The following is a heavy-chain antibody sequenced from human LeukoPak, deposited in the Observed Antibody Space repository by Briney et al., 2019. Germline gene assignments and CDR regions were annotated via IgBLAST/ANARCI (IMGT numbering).Heavy chain of an antibody. J-gene: IGHJ4*02. D-gene: IGHD2/OR15-2a*01. CDR2: LSYTGKT. CDR3: SEGYFEPFDH. V-gene: IGHV4-59*02. CDR1: GASVSSSH. Sequence: SETLSLTCVVSGASVSSSHWNWIRQLPGKGLEWIGCLSYTGKTDYNPSLTSRVTISLDTSKNQVSLKLRSVTATDTAVYYCSEGYFEPFDHWGQGTLVTVSS.